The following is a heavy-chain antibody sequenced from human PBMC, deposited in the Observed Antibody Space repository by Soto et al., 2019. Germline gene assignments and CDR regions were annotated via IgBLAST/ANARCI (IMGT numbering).Heavy chain of an antibody. CDR3: AGQPKAYSSGYT. CDR2: SYYSGST. D-gene: IGHD3-22*01. Sequence: QVQLQESGPGLVKPSQTLSLTCTVSGGSISSGGYSWSWIRQHPGKGLEWIGYSYYSGSTYYNPSLKSRVTISVDTSKNQFSLKLSSVTAAATAVYYCAGQPKAYSSGYTWGQGPLVTVSS. J-gene: IGHJ4*02. V-gene: IGHV4-31*03. CDR1: GGSISSGGYS.